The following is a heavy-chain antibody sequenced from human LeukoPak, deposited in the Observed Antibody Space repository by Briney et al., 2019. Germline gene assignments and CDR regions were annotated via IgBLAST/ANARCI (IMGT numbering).Heavy chain of an antibody. CDR1: GFTFSSYA. CDR2: ISSSSSYI. CDR3: ARNRQQYYYDSSGNDRFDY. Sequence: GGSLRLSCAASGFTFSSYAMSWVRQAPGKGLEWVSSISSSSSYIYYADSVKGRFTISRDNAKNSLYLQMNSLRAEDTAVYYCARNRQQYYYDSSGNDRFDYWGQGTLVTVSS. D-gene: IGHD3-22*01. V-gene: IGHV3-21*01. J-gene: IGHJ4*02.